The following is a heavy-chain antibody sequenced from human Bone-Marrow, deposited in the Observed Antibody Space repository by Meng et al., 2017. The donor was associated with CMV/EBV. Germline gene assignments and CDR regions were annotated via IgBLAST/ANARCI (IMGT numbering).Heavy chain of an antibody. Sequence: GESLKISCEASGFILSSYEMNWVRQAPGRGLEWLSYIDSSSSLIYYADSVKGRLTISRDNAKNSLYLEMNSLRVEDTAVYYCARGRHYTGSAHIDNWGQGTLVTVYS. CDR3: ARGRHYTGSAHIDN. D-gene: IGHD2-8*02. V-gene: IGHV3-48*03. CDR2: IDSSSSLI. J-gene: IGHJ4*02. CDR1: GFILSSYE.